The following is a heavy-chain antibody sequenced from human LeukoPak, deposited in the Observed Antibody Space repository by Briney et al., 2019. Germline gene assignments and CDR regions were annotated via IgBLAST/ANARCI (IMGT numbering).Heavy chain of an antibody. D-gene: IGHD1-26*01. CDR2: VNHAESS. V-gene: IGHV4-34*01. Sequence: SETLSLTCAVSGEAFTGYYWSWVRQPPGKGLEWIGEVNHAESSSYNPSLKSRLTMSVDASKNQFSLRLNSVTAADTAVYYCARVGGSNHYYYGMDVWGQGTTVTVSS. J-gene: IGHJ6*02. CDR1: GEAFTGYY. CDR3: ARVGGSNHYYYGMDV.